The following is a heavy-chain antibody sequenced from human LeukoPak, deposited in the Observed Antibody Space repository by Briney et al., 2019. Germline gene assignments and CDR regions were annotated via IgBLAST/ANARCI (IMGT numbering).Heavy chain of an antibody. Sequence: SETLSLTCSVSGGSISSYYWSWIRQPPGKGLEWIGYIYYSGSTNYNPSLKSRVTISVDTSKNQFSLKQSSVTAADTAVYYCARDNWNYGSSMDVWGQGTTVTVSS. CDR2: IYYSGST. CDR3: ARDNWNYGSSMDV. CDR1: GGSISSYY. J-gene: IGHJ6*02. V-gene: IGHV4-59*01. D-gene: IGHD1-7*01.